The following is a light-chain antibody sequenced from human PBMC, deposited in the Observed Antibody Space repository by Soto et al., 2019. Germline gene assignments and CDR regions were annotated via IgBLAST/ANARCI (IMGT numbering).Light chain of an antibody. CDR2: EGS. V-gene: IGLV2-23*01. CDR3: CSYAGSSTYV. J-gene: IGLJ1*01. Sequence: QSVLTQPASVSGSPGQSITISCTGTSSDVGSYNLVSWYQQHPGKAPKLMIYEGSKRPSGVSNRFSGSKSGNTASLTLSGLQAEDEADYYCCSYAGSSTYVFGTGTKLTGL. CDR1: SSDVGSYNL.